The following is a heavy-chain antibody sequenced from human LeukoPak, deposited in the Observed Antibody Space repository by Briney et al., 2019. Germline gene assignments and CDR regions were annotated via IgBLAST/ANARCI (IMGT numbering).Heavy chain of an antibody. CDR3: AREPIAAAGTDY. J-gene: IGHJ4*02. CDR2: ISYDGSNK. Sequence: GGSLRLSCAASGFTLSSYAMHWVRQAPGKGLEWVAVISYDGSNKYYADSVKGRFTISRDNSKNTLYLQMNSLRAEDTAVYYCAREPIAAAGTDYWGQGTLVTVSS. D-gene: IGHD6-13*01. CDR1: GFTLSSYA. V-gene: IGHV3-30*01.